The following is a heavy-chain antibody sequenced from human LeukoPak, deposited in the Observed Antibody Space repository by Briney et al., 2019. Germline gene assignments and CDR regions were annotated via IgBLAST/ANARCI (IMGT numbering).Heavy chain of an antibody. Sequence: GGSLRLSCAASGFNFSSYDMNWVRQAPGKGLEWVSYISSRSSTKHYADSVKGRFTISRDNAKNSLYLQMKSLRDEDTAVYYCAGSVGASGGDAFDIWGQGTMVTVSP. V-gene: IGHV3-48*02. D-gene: IGHD1-26*01. J-gene: IGHJ3*02. CDR1: GFNFSSYD. CDR2: ISSRSSTK. CDR3: AGSVGASGGDAFDI.